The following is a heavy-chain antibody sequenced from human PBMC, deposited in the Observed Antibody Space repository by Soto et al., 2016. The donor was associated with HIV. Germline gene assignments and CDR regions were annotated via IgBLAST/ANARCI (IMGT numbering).Heavy chain of an antibody. CDR2: IDHSRTT. Sequence: QVRLQQWGTGLLKPSETPSLTCAVYGGSFSDHFWSWLRQSPGKGLEWIGEIDHSRTTSYNPSLKSRVTTSVDASKNQFSLKLTSVVDADTAVYYCARHVGLSAGXQDYFDSWGLGTLGHRLL. D-gene: IGHD6-25*01. CDR1: GGSFSDHF. J-gene: IGHJ4*02. V-gene: IGHV4-34*01. CDR3: ARHVGLSAGXQDYFDS.